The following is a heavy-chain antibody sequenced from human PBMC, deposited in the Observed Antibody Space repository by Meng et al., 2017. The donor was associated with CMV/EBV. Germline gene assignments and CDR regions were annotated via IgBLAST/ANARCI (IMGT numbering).Heavy chain of an antibody. D-gene: IGHD3-3*01. Sequence: GESLKISCVASGFTFSNAWMSWVRQAPGKGLEWVGRIKSKTDGGTTDYAAPVKGRFTISRDDSKNTLYLQMNSLKTEDTAVYYCTTVYRYYDFWSGIDYWGQGTLVTVSS. CDR2: IKSKTDGGTT. V-gene: IGHV3-15*01. CDR3: TTVYRYYDFWSGIDY. J-gene: IGHJ4*02. CDR1: GFTFSNAW.